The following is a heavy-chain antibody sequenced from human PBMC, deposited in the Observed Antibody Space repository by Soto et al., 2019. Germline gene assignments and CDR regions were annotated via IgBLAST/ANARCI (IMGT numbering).Heavy chain of an antibody. CDR1: GGSVTSGSHY. CDR2: VYYSGST. D-gene: IGHD3-22*01. J-gene: IGHJ4*02. V-gene: IGHV4-30-4*01. CDR3: APESSGSSPLHFDF. Sequence: QVQLQESGPGLVKPSQTLSLTCTVSGGSVTSGSHYWSWIRQPPGKGLEWIGYVYYSGSTYYNPSLKSRVTISTDTSKNQFSLRLNSVTASDAAVYYCAPESSGSSPLHFDFWGQGALVTVSS.